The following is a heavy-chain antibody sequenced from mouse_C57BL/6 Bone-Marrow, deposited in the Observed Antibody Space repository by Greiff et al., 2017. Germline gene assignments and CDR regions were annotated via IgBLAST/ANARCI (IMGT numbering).Heavy chain of an antibody. J-gene: IGHJ4*01. CDR2: INPNNGGT. Sequence: VQLQQSGPELVKPGASVKISCKASGYTFTDYYMNWVKQSHGKSLEWIGDINPNNGGTSYNQKFKGKATLTVDKSSSTAYMELRSLTSEDSAVYYCGLEDAMGYWGQGTSVTVSS. CDR3: GLEDAMGY. CDR1: GYTFTDYY. V-gene: IGHV1-26*01.